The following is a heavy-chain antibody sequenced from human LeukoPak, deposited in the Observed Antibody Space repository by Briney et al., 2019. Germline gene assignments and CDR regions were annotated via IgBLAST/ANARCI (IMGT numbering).Heavy chain of an antibody. Sequence: SETLSLTCTVSGGSISSSSYYWGWIRQPPGKGLEWIGSIYYSGSTYYNPSLKSRVTISVDTSKNQFSLKLSSVTAADTAVYYCARRWRLRGYCYDRWGRGTLVTVSS. V-gene: IGHV4-39*01. J-gene: IGHJ4*02. CDR3: ARRWRLRGYCYDR. CDR1: GGSISSSSYY. D-gene: IGHD3-22*01. CDR2: IYYSGST.